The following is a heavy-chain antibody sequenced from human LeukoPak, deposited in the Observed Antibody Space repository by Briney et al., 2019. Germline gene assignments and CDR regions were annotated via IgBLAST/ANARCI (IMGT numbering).Heavy chain of an antibody. J-gene: IGHJ4*02. V-gene: IGHV3-53*01. CDR1: GFTVSSNY. CDR2: IYSGGST. Sequence: GGSLRLSCAASGFTVSSNYMSWVRQAPGKGLEWVSVIYSGGSTNYADFVKGRFTISRDNSQNTLYLQMNGLRAEDTAVYYCARDGGYSGWHLNNWGQGTLVTVSS. D-gene: IGHD5-12*01. CDR3: ARDGGYSGWHLNN.